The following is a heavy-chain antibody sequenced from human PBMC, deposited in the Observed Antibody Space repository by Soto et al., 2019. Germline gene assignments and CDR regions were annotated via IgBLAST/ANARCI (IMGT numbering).Heavy chain of an antibody. CDR3: ARDAAYPLWFGETQVWRYYGMDV. V-gene: IGHV3-30-3*01. CDR1: GFTFSSYA. J-gene: IGHJ6*02. Sequence: QVQLVESGGGVVQPGRSLRLSCAASGFTFSSYAMHWVRQAPGKGLEWVAVISYDGSNKYYADSVKGRFTISGDNSKNTLYLQMNSLRAEDTAVYYCARDAAYPLWFGETQVWRYYGMDVWGQGTTVTVSS. CDR2: ISYDGSNK. D-gene: IGHD3-10*01.